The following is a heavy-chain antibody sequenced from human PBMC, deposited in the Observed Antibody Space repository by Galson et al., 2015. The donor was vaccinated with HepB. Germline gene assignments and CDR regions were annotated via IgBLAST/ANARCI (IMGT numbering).Heavy chain of an antibody. J-gene: IGHJ5*02. CDR2: INSEGTTT. CDR1: GFTFSTYW. CDR3: ARDSLIAVAGTSTPEMGLDP. V-gene: IGHV3-74*01. D-gene: IGHD6-19*01. Sequence: SLRLSCAASGFTFSTYWMHWVRLTPGKGLVWVSHINSEGTTTTYADSVRGRFTISRDNAKNSLYLQMNSLRAEDTAVYYCARDSLIAVAGTSTPEMGLDPWGQGTLVTVSS.